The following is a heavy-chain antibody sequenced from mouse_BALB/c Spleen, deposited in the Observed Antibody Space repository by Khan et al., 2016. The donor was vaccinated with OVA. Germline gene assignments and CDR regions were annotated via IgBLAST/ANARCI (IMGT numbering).Heavy chain of an antibody. V-gene: IGHV3-2*02. CDR1: GYSITSDYA. CDR3: ARVYGGDFDY. D-gene: IGHD1-1*01. CDR2: ISYSGNT. Sequence: VQLKQSGPGLVKPSQSLSLTCTVTGYSITSDYAWNWIRQFPENKLEWMGFISYSGNTNYTPSLKSRISITRDTSKNQFFLQLNSVTTEDTARYYCARVYGGDFDYWGQGTTLTVSS. J-gene: IGHJ2*01.